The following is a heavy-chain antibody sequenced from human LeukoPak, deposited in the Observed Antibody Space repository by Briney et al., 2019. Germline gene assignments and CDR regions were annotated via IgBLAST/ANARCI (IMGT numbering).Heavy chain of an antibody. CDR1: GGSISSGDYY. CDR3: ARGQAAYYYDSSPGGY. J-gene: IGHJ4*02. V-gene: IGHV4-30-4*08. CDR2: IYYSGST. D-gene: IGHD3-22*01. Sequence: SETLSLTCTVSGGSISSGDYYWSWIRQPPGKGLEWIGYIYYSGSTYYNPSLKSRVTISVDTSKNQFSLKLSSVTAADTAVYYCARGQAAYYYDSSPGGYWGQGTLVTVSS.